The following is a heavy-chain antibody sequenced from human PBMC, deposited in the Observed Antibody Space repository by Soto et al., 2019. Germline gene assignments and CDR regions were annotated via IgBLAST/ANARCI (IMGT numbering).Heavy chain of an antibody. J-gene: IGHJ5*02. CDR2: FSGGSGAI. CDR1: GFSLGPYG. Sequence: QLLQSGGGLVQPGGSLRLSCAVSGFSLGPYGVTWGRQTPEKGMEWFTGFSGGSGAIFYADSVRGRFTISRDSSTEYLHMNNLRPEHTAVYCCARWNGLGSSWGQGSLVTVS. CDR3: ARWNGLGSS. V-gene: IGHV3-23*01. D-gene: IGHD1-1*01.